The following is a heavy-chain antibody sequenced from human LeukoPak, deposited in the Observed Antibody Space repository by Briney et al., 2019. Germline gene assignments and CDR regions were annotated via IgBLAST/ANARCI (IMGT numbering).Heavy chain of an antibody. J-gene: IGHJ3*02. CDR3: ARDRAAAVDAFDI. CDR1: GFTFSSYS. V-gene: IGHV3-21*01. CDR2: VSSSSSYI. Sequence: GGSLRLSCAASGFTFSSYSMNWVRQAPGKGLEWVSSVSSSSSYIYYADSVKGRFTISRDNAKNSLYLQMNSLRAEDTAVYYCARDRAAAVDAFDIWGQGTMVTVSS. D-gene: IGHD6-13*01.